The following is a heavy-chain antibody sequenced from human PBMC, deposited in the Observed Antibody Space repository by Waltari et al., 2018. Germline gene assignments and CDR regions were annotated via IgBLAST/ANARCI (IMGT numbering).Heavy chain of an antibody. V-gene: IGHV3-48*01. CDR2: ISSSTTT. D-gene: IGHD5-12*01. CDR1: GFTFSTYN. CDR3: ARGRDGYIQDVFDI. J-gene: IGHJ3*02. Sequence: VHLVESGGGLVQPGESLRLSCAASGFTFSTYNTNWVRQAPGKGLEWVSYISSSTTTYYADYVKGRFTISRDNAKNSLYLQMNSLRAEDTALYYCARGRDGYIQDVFDIWGQGTMVSVSS.